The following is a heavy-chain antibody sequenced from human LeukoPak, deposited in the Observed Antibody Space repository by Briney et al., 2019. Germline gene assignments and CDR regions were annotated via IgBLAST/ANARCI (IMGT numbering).Heavy chain of an antibody. V-gene: IGHV1-2*02. Sequence: ASVKVSCKASGYTFTGYYMHWVRQAPGQGLEWMGWINPNSGGTNYAQTFQGRVTMTRDTSISTAYMELSRLRSDDTAVYYCARRYLDWRYGMDVWGQGTTVTVSS. CDR1: GYTFTGYY. CDR2: INPNSGGT. J-gene: IGHJ6*02. CDR3: ARRYLDWRYGMDV. D-gene: IGHD3-9*01.